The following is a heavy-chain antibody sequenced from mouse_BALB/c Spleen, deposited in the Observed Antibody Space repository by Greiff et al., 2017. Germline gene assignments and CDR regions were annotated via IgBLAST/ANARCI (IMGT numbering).Heavy chain of an antibody. CDR2: IWAGGST. D-gene: IGHD2-14*01. J-gene: IGHJ3*01. CDR3: ARMGYDAY. CDR1: GFSFTSSG. Sequence: VQRVESGPGLVAPSQSLSITCTVSGFSFTSSGVHWVRQPPGKGLEWLGVIWAGGSTNYNSALMSRLSISKDNSKSQVFFKMNSLQADDTAIYYCARMGYDAYWGQGTLVTVSA. V-gene: IGHV2-9*02.